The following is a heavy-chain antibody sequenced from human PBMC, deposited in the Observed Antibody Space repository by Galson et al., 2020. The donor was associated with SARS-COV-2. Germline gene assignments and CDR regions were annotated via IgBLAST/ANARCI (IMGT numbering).Heavy chain of an antibody. Sequence: SETLSLTCTVSGGSISSGGYYWSWIRQHPGKGLEWIGYIYYSGSTYYNPSLKSRVTISVDTSKNQFSLKLSSVTAADTAVYYCARDVGWLRLSYLDYWGQGTLVTVSS. V-gene: IGHV4-31*03. D-gene: IGHD5-12*01. CDR3: ARDVGWLRLSYLDY. CDR1: GGSISSGGYY. J-gene: IGHJ4*02. CDR2: IYYSGST.